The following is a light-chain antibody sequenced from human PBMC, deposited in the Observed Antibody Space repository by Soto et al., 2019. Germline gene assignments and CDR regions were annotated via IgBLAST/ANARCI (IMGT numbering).Light chain of an antibody. J-gene: IGKJ1*01. V-gene: IGKV3-20*01. CDR2: GAS. CDR1: QSVSSSY. CDR3: QQYGSSPQWT. Sequence: EIVLTQSAGTLSLSPGERATLSCRASQSVSSSYLAWYQQKPGQAPRLLIYGASSRATGIPDRFSGSGSGTDFTLTISSLEPEDFAVYYCQQYGSSPQWTFGQGTKVEIK.